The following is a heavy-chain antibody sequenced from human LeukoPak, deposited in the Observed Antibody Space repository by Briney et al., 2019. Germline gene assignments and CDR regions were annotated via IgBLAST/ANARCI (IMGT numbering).Heavy chain of an antibody. CDR3: AVGYCSSTSCYTTQNDY. D-gene: IGHD2-2*01. Sequence: SVKVSCKASGGTFSSYAISWVRQAPGQGLEWMEGIIPIFGTANYAQKFQGRVTITTDESTSTAYMELSSLRSEDTAVYYCAVGYCSSTSCYTTQNDYWGQGTLVTVSS. J-gene: IGHJ4*02. CDR1: GGTFSSYA. V-gene: IGHV1-69*05. CDR2: IIPIFGTA.